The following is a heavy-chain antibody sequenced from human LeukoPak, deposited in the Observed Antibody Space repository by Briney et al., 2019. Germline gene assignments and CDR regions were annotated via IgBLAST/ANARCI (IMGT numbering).Heavy chain of an antibody. Sequence: PGGSLRLSCAASGFTFSSYGMHWVRQAPGKGLEWVAFIRYDGSNKYYADSVKGRFTISRDNSKNTLYLQMNSLRAEDTAVYYCAKDWVYYYDSSGYPLVDYWGQGTLVTVSS. V-gene: IGHV3-30*02. CDR1: GFTFSSYG. J-gene: IGHJ4*02. CDR3: AKDWVYYYDSSGYPLVDY. D-gene: IGHD3-22*01. CDR2: IRYDGSNK.